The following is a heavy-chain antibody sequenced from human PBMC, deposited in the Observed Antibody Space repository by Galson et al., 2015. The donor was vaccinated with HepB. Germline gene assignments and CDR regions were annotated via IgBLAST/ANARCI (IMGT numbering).Heavy chain of an antibody. Sequence: SVKVSCKASGYTFTSYGFTWVRQAPGQGLEWMGWISASNGNTNYAQKLQGRVTMTTDTSTSTAYMELKSLRSDDTAVYYCARDPNYYGSSGYWTHWGQGTLVTVSS. CDR3: ARDPNYYGSSGYWTH. CDR2: ISASNGNT. CDR1: GYTFTSYG. J-gene: IGHJ4*02. D-gene: IGHD3-22*01. V-gene: IGHV1-18*01.